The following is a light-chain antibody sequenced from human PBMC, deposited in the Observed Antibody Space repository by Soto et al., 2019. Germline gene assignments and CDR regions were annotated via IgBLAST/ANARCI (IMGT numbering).Light chain of an antibody. V-gene: IGLV1-44*01. J-gene: IGLJ2*01. CDR3: AAWDDSLNGVV. CDR2: SNN. CDR1: SSNIGRNT. Sequence: QSVLTQPPSASGTPGQRVTISCSGSSSNIGRNTVNWFQQLPGTDPKLLIFSNNQRPSGVPDRFSGSKSGTSASLAISGLQFEDEADYYCAAWDDSLNGVVFGGGTKVTVL.